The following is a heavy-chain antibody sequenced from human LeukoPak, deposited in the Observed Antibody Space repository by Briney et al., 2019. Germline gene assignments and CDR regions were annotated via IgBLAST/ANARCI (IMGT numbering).Heavy chain of an antibody. J-gene: IGHJ5*02. CDR2: IIPIFGTT. V-gene: IGHV1-69*13. D-gene: IGHD2-2*02. CDR1: GSTFTSYA. CDR3: ARDRPGRYCSRTSCYTASPFDP. Sequence: SVKVSCKASGSTFTSYAISWVRQAPGQGLEWMGGIIPIFGTTHYSQKFQGRVTITADESTRTAYMELSSLRSEDTAVYYCARDRPGRYCSRTSCYTASPFDPWGQGTLVTVSS.